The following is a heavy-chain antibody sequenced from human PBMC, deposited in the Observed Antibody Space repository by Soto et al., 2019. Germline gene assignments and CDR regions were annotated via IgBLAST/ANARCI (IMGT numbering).Heavy chain of an antibody. CDR1: GYSFTGHY. CDR3: ATLQNYYDSSGYYFDY. Sequence: ASVKVSCKAFGYSFTGHYMHWVRQAPGQGLEWMGTIIPGGVNKAYAQKFQGRVTMTSDTSTSTVYMELTSLRSEDTAVYYCATLQNYYDSSGYYFDYWGQGTLVTVSS. V-gene: IGHV1-46*01. D-gene: IGHD3-22*01. J-gene: IGHJ4*02. CDR2: IIPGGVNK.